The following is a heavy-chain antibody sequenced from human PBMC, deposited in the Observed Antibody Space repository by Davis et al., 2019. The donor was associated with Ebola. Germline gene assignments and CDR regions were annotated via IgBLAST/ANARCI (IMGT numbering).Heavy chain of an antibody. CDR3: ARESSSGSSSYYYYYYGMDV. Sequence: MPSETLSLTCTVSGGSISSYYWGWIRQPPGKGLEWIGYIYYSGSTNYNPSLKSRVTISVDTSKNQFSLKLSSVTAADTAVYYCARESSSGSSSYYYYYYGMDVWGQGTTVTVSS. J-gene: IGHJ6*02. CDR2: IYYSGST. D-gene: IGHD6-6*01. V-gene: IGHV4-59*12. CDR1: GGSISSYY.